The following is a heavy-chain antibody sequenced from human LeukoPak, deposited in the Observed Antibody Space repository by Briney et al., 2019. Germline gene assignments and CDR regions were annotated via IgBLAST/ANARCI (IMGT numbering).Heavy chain of an antibody. V-gene: IGHV3-23*01. Sequence: PGGSLRLSCAASGFTFSSYVMSWVRQAPGKGLEWVSSISSSGDSTYYADSVKGRFTISRDNSKNTLYLQMNSLRAEDTAVYYCAKSFGGVVAQYYFDFWGQGTLVTVSS. CDR1: GFTFSSYV. D-gene: IGHD3-16*01. J-gene: IGHJ4*02. CDR2: ISSSGDST. CDR3: AKSFGGVVAQYYFDF.